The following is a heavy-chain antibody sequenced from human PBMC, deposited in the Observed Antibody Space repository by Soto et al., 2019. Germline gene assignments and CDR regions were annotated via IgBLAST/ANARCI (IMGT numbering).Heavy chain of an antibody. Sequence: SLRLSCAASGFTFGSYSMNWVRQAPGKGLEWVSYISSSSSTIYYADSVKGRFTISRDNAKNSLFLQMNSLRAEDTAVYYCARLPLITMFGVPRLNYQPYYMDVWGKGSAVTVS. J-gene: IGHJ6*03. CDR1: GFTFGSYS. CDR3: ARLPLITMFGVPRLNYQPYYMDV. V-gene: IGHV3-48*01. D-gene: IGHD3-3*01. CDR2: ISSSSSTI.